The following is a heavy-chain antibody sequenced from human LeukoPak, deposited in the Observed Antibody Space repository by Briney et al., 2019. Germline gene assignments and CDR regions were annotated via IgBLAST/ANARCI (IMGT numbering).Heavy chain of an antibody. J-gene: IGHJ4*02. V-gene: IGHV3-48*04. CDR3: TRELYHYGSGSY. D-gene: IGHD3-10*01. Sequence: GGTLRLSCAASGFTFSSYGMNWVRQAPGKGLEWVSYIGNSGRSTYYAGSVRGRFTISRDNAKNLLYLQMNSLRVEDTAVYYCTRELYHYGSGSYWGQGTLVTVSS. CDR1: GFTFSSYG. CDR2: IGNSGRST.